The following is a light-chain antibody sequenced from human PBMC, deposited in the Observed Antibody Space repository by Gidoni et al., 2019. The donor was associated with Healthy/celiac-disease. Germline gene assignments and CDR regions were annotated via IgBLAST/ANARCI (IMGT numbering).Light chain of an antibody. CDR1: KLGDKY. CDR3: QAWDSSTLV. V-gene: IGLV3-1*01. CDR2: QDS. J-gene: IGLJ2*01. Sequence: SSELTQPPSVSVSPGQTASITCSGAKLGDKYACWYQQKPGQSPVLVIYQDSQRPSGIPERFSGSNSGNTATLTISGTQAMDEADYYCQAWDSSTLVFGGGTKLTVL.